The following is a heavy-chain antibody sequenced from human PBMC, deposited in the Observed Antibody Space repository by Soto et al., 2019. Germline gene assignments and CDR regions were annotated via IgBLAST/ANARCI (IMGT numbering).Heavy chain of an antibody. CDR1: GYTFTSYA. CDR3: ARGPPITMVRGVIITPDYYGMDV. CDR2: INAGNGNT. V-gene: IGHV1-3*01. J-gene: IGHJ6*02. Sequence: ASVKVSCKASGYTFTSYAMHWVRQAPGQRLEWMGWINAGNGNTKYSQKFQGRVTITRDTSASTAYMELSSLRSEDTAVYYCARGPPITMVRGVIITPDYYGMDVWGQGTTVTVSS. D-gene: IGHD3-10*01.